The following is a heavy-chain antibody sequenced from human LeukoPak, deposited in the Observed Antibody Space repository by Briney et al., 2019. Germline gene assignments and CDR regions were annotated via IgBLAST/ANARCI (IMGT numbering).Heavy chain of an antibody. CDR1: GGSMNNYY. CDR3: ARYDYGDCWFDP. D-gene: IGHD4-17*01. J-gene: IGHJ5*02. Sequence: SETLSLTCTVSGGSMNNYYWSWIRQAPGKGLERIGYISDSGSTNYNPSLRSRVTISVDTSKNQFSLKLSSVTAADTALYYCARYDYGDCWFDPWGQGTLVTVSS. CDR2: ISDSGST. V-gene: IGHV4-59*01.